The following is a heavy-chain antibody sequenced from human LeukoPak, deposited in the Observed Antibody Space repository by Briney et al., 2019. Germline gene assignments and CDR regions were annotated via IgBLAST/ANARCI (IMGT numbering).Heavy chain of an antibody. CDR1: GFIFDDYG. CDR3: ARGPTYYDFWSASDY. Sequence: PGGSLRLSCAVSGFIFDDYGMTLVRQAPGKGLEWVSGINWNGGSTGYADSVKGRFTISRDNAKNSLYLQMKSLRVEDTALYYCARGPTYYDFWSASDYWGQGTLVTVSS. D-gene: IGHD3-3*01. J-gene: IGHJ4*02. CDR2: INWNGGST. V-gene: IGHV3-20*04.